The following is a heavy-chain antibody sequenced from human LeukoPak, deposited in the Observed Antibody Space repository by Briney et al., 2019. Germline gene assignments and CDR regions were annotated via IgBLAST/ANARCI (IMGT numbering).Heavy chain of an antibody. CDR3: ARELAYDFWSGYYYY. J-gene: IGHJ4*02. CDR2: INPSGGST. D-gene: IGHD3-3*01. CDR1: GYTFTSYY. Sequence: GASVKVSCKASGYTFTSYYMHWVRQAPGQGLEWMGIINPSGGSTSYAQKFQGRVTMTRDTSTSTVYMELSGLRSEDTAVYYCARELAYDFWSGYYYYWGQGTLVTVSS. V-gene: IGHV1-46*01.